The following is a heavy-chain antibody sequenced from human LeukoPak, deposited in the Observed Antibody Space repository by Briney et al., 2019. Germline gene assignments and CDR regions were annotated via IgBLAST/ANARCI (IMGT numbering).Heavy chain of an antibody. J-gene: IGHJ4*02. Sequence: SETLSLTCTVSGGSISSYYWSWIRQPPGKGLEWIGYIYYSGSTNYNPSLKSRVIISVDTSKNQFSLKLSSATAADTAVYYCARSRTTMVRGSPNWSFDYWGQGTLVTVSS. V-gene: IGHV4-59*01. CDR3: ARSRTTMVRGSPNWSFDY. CDR2: IYYSGST. D-gene: IGHD3-10*01. CDR1: GGSISSYY.